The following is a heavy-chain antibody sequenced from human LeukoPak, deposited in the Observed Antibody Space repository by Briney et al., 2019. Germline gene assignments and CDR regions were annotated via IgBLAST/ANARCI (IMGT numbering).Heavy chain of an antibody. Sequence: ASVKGSCKASGYTFTSYYMHWVRQAPGQGLEWMGIINPSGGSTSYAQKFQGRVTMTRDTSTSTVYMELSSLRSEDTAVYYCAMARLGRDAFDIWGQGTMVTVSS. CDR2: INPSGGST. V-gene: IGHV1-46*01. J-gene: IGHJ3*02. CDR1: GYTFTSYY. D-gene: IGHD3-10*01. CDR3: AMARLGRDAFDI.